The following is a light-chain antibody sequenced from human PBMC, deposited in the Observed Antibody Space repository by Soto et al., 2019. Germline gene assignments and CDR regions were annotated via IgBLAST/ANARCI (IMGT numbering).Light chain of an antibody. V-gene: IGKV3-20*01. CDR2: GAS. Sequence: EIVLTQSPGTLALSPGERATLSCRASQSVSTNNLAWYQRKPGEAPRLLIYGASSRAPDIPARFSGSGSGTDFTLTITRLEPEDFAVYYCQQYGSSPPTFGQGTKVEIK. J-gene: IGKJ1*01. CDR1: QSVSTNN. CDR3: QQYGSSPPT.